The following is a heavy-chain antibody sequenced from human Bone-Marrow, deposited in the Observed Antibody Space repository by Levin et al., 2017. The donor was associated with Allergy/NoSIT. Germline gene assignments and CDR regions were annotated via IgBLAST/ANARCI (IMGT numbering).Heavy chain of an antibody. CDR1: GYTFTSYG. CDR2: ISAYNGNT. D-gene: IGHD3-10*01. V-gene: IGHV1-18*01. J-gene: IGHJ4*02. CDR3: ARDPPLWVRGVIAPDY. Sequence: GASVKVSCKASGYTFTSYGISWVRQAPGQGLEWMGWISAYNGNTNYAQKLQGRVTMTTDTSTSTAYMELRSLRSDDTAVYYCARDPPLWVRGVIAPDYWGQGTLVTVSS.